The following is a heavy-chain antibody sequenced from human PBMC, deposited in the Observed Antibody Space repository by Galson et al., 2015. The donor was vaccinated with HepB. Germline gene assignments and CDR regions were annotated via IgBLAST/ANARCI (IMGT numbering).Heavy chain of an antibody. D-gene: IGHD1-26*01. CDR2: ISGSGNGT. CDR1: GFTFSTYA. CDR3: AKYWEYIAVQH. J-gene: IGHJ1*01. Sequence: SLRLSCAASGFTFSTYAMSWVRQAPGKGLEWVSAISGSGNGTYYADSVKGRFTISRDNSKNTLYLQMNSLRAEDTAVYYCAKYWEYIAVQHWGQTTLVTVSS. V-gene: IGHV3-23*01.